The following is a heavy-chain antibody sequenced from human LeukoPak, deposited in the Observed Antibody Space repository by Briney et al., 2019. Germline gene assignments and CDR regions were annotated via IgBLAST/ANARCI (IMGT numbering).Heavy chain of an antibody. CDR2: INPNSGGT. Sequence: ASVKVPCKASGGTFSSYAISWVRQAPGQGLEWMGWINPNSGGTNYAQKFQGRVTMTRDTSISTAYMELSRLRSDDTAVYYCARDHGSGRGYFDYWGQGTLVTVSS. J-gene: IGHJ4*02. D-gene: IGHD3-10*01. V-gene: IGHV1-2*02. CDR3: ARDHGSGRGYFDY. CDR1: GGTFSSYA.